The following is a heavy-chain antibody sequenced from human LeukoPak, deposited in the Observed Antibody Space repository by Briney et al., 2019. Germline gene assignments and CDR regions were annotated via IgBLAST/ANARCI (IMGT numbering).Heavy chain of an antibody. CDR2: IYHSGST. CDR1: GFTFDDYA. D-gene: IGHD1-14*01. CDR3: ARAKPWLDL. V-gene: IGHV4-30-2*01. J-gene: IGHJ2*01. Sequence: LRLSCAASGFTFDDYAMHWIRQPPGKGLEWIGYIYHSGSTYYNPSLKSRVTISVDRSKNQFSLKLSSVTAADTAVYYCARAKPWLDLWGRGTLVTVSS.